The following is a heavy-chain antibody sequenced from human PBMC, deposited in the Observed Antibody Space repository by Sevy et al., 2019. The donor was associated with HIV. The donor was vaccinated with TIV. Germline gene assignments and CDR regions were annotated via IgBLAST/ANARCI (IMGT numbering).Heavy chain of an antibody. CDR2: ILYDGSNK. Sequence: GESLKISCAASGFTFSRHAMHWVRQAPGKGLEWVAVILYDGSNKYYADSVKGRFTISRDNSKNTLDLEMNSLRPEDTAVYYCARSAVAGIEAWFDPWGLGTLVTVSS. CDR3: ARSAVAGIEAWFDP. J-gene: IGHJ5*02. D-gene: IGHD6-19*01. V-gene: IGHV3-30-3*01. CDR1: GFTFSRHA.